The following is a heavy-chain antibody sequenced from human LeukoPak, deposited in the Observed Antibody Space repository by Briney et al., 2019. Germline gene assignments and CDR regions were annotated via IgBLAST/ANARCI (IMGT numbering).Heavy chain of an antibody. CDR2: MYCSGST. CDR1: GGSISSSMYY. CDR3: ASREVGHYGRDAFDI. J-gene: IGHJ3*02. D-gene: IGHD1-26*01. V-gene: IGHV4-39*01. Sequence: KPSETLSLTCTVSGGSISSSMYYWGWIRQPPEKGLEWIGNMYCSGSTYYNPSLKSRVTISVDTSKNQFSLKLSSVTAADTAVYYCASREVGHYGRDAFDIWGQGTMVTVSS.